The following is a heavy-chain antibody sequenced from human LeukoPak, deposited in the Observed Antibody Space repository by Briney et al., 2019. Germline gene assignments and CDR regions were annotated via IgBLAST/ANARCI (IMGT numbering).Heavy chain of an antibody. CDR2: ISAYNGNT. Sequence: ASVTVSCKASGYTFTSYGISWVRQAPGQGLEWMGWISAYNGNTNYAQKLQGRVTMTTDTSTSTAYMELRSLRSDDTAVYYCARKELLNYYYYGMDVWGQGTTVTVSS. CDR3: ARKELLNYYYYGMDV. D-gene: IGHD1-26*01. CDR1: GYTFTSYG. J-gene: IGHJ6*02. V-gene: IGHV1-18*01.